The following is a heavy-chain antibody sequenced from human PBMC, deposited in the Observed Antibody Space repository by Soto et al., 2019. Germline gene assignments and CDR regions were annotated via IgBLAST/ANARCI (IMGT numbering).Heavy chain of an antibody. D-gene: IGHD3-16*01. CDR2: ISYDGSNK. CDR1: GFTFSSYA. J-gene: IGHJ4*02. Sequence: QVQLVESGGGVVQPGRSLRLSCAASGFTFSSYAMHWVRQAPGKGLERVAVISYDGSNKYYADSVKGRLTISRDNSKNTLYLQMNSLRAEDTAVYYCARAYEGDYFDYWGQGTLVTVSS. CDR3: ARAYEGDYFDY. V-gene: IGHV3-30-3*01.